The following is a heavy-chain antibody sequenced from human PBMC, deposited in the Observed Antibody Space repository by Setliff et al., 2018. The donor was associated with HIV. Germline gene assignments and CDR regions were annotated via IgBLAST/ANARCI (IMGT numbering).Heavy chain of an antibody. CDR3: ATPGVGAGAFDI. CDR2: VSVYNGNT. V-gene: IGHV1-18*04. Sequence: ASVKVSCKASGYSFTFYGLHWVRQAPGQGLEWMGWVSVYNGNTKYAENFQERLTLTTDASTGTGFMELRGLRSDDTAVYYCATPGVGAGAFDIWGRGTMVTVSS. J-gene: IGHJ3*02. D-gene: IGHD3-10*01. CDR1: GYSFTFYG.